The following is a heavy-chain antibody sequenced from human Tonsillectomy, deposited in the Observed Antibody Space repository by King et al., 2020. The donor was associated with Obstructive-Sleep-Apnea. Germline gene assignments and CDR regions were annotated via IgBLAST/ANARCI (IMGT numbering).Heavy chain of an antibody. Sequence: VQLVESGGGVVQPGRSLRLSCAASGFIFSNYAMHWVRQAPGKGLEWVAVIAYDGRNKYYADSVKGRFTISRDNSQNTIYLQMNSLRAEDTAVYYCHRGCSFGSCWIPLDPVDIWGQGTMVTVSS. J-gene: IGHJ3*02. D-gene: IGHD2-15*01. CDR1: GFIFSNYA. V-gene: IGHV3-30*04. CDR3: HRGCSFGSCWIPLDPVDI. CDR2: IAYDGRNK.